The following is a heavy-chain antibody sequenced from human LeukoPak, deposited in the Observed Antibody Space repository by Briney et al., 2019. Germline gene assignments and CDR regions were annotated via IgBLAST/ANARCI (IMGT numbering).Heavy chain of an antibody. CDR3: ARGPVSSSGFFGY. D-gene: IGHD6-19*01. V-gene: IGHV3-11*01. CDR2: ISSSGGTI. J-gene: IGHJ4*02. CDR1: GFTFSDYH. Sequence: TGGSLRLSCAASGFTFSDYHMSWIRQVPGKGLEWISYISSSGGTISYPDSVKGRFTISRDNAKNSLYLQMNSLRAEDTAVYYCARGPVSSSGFFGYWGQGTLVTVSS.